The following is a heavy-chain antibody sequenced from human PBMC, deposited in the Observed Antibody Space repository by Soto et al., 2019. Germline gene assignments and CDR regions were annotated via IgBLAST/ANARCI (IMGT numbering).Heavy chain of an antibody. CDR2: IIPILGIA. Sequence: QVQLVQSGAEVKKPGSSVKVSCKASGGTFSSYTISWVRQAPGQGLEWMGRIIPILGIANHAQKFQGRVTSTADKSTSTAYMELSSLRSEDTAVYYCAREEYYYGSGAFFDYWGQGTLVTVSS. CDR1: GGTFSSYT. CDR3: AREEYYYGSGAFFDY. J-gene: IGHJ4*02. D-gene: IGHD3-10*01. V-gene: IGHV1-69*08.